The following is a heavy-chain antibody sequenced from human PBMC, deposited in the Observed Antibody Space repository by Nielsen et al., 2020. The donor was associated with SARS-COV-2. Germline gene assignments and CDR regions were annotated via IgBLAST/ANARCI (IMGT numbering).Heavy chain of an antibody. CDR2: IYHSGST. J-gene: IGHJ6*03. V-gene: IGHV4-4*02. D-gene: IGHD1-26*01. Sequence: SETLSLTCAVSGGSISSSNWWSWVRQPPGKGLEWIGEIYHSGSTNYNPSLKSRVTISVDKSKNQFSLKLSSVTAADTAVYYCARDVGIVGAYYYYYYMDVWGKGTTVTVSS. CDR1: GGSISSSNW. CDR3: ARDVGIVGAYYYYYYMDV.